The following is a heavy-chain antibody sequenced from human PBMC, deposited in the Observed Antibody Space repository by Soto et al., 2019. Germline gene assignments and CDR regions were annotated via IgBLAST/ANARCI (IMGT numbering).Heavy chain of an antibody. Sequence: QVQLVESGGGVVQPGRSLRLSCAASGFTFSSYGMHWVRQAPGKGLEWVAVIWYDGSNKYYADSVKGRFTISRDNSKNTLYLQMNSRRAEDTAVYYWAREDYTSGGMDVWGQGTTVTVSS. CDR2: IWYDGSNK. J-gene: IGHJ6*02. V-gene: IGHV3-33*01. CDR3: AREDYTSGGMDV. CDR1: GFTFSSYG. D-gene: IGHD4-4*01.